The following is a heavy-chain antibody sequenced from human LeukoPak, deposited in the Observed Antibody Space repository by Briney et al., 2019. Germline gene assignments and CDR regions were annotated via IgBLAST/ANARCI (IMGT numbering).Heavy chain of an antibody. J-gene: IGHJ3*02. CDR3: ARARYVNSFYAFDI. CDR1: GGSISSYY. D-gene: IGHD3-9*01. V-gene: IGHV4-59*01. CDR2: LSKSGNT. Sequence: SETLSLTCTVSGGSISSYYWSWIRLPPGKGLEWIGYLSKSGNTNYSPSLKSRVTIFGDTSKNQFFLKLSSVTAADTAVYYCARARYVNSFYAFDIWGQGTLVTVSS.